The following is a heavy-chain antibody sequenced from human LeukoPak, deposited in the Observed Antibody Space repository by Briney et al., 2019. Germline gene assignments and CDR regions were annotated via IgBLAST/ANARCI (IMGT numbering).Heavy chain of an antibody. V-gene: IGHV3-23*01. Sequence: GGSLRLSCAASRFTFSSYAMSWVRRAPGKGLEWVSAISGSGGSTYYADSVKGRFTISRDNSKNTLYLQMNSLRAEDTAIYYCAKDRSAVRGMDMDVWGQGTTVTVSS. CDR1: RFTFSSYA. CDR2: ISGSGGST. D-gene: IGHD1-14*01. J-gene: IGHJ6*02. CDR3: AKDRSAVRGMDMDV.